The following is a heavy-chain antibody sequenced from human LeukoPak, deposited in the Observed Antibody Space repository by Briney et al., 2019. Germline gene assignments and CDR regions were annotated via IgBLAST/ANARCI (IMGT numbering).Heavy chain of an antibody. D-gene: IGHD3-16*01. V-gene: IGHV4-39*07. J-gene: IGHJ4*02. CDR3: ARVVRGNQAYYFDY. CDR2: IYYSGST. CDR1: GGSISSSSYY. Sequence: SETLSLTCTVSGGSISSSSYYWGWIRQPPGKGLEWTGSIYYSGSTYYNPSLKSRVTISVDTSKNQFSLKLSSVTAADTAVYYCARVVRGNQAYYFDYWGQGTLVTVSS.